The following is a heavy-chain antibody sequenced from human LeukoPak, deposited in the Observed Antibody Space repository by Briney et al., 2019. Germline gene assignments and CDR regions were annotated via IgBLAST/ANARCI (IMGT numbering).Heavy chain of an antibody. CDR1: GFTFRSYA. V-gene: IGHV3-30-3*01. CDR2: ISYDGSNK. Sequence: GRSLRLSCARSGFTFRSYAMHGVRQAPGKGVEWVAVISYDGSNKHYADSVKGRFTISRDNSENTLFLQMNSLRAEDTAVYYCAREIFNGFDIWGQGTTVTVSS. CDR3: AREIFNGFDI. J-gene: IGHJ3*02.